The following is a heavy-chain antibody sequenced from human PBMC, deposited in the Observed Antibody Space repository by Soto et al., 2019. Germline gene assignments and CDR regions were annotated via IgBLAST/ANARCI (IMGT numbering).Heavy chain of an antibody. D-gene: IGHD2-2*02. CDR1: VDSANSYY. CDR2: VYYSGST. CDR3: ARAGTSGIHYFDY. Sequence: SETLSLTCTVTVDSANSYYWSWMRQPPGKGLECMGYVYYSGSTNYNPSLKSRVTISVDTSKNQISLRLKSVTAADTAVYYCARAGTSGIHYFDYCGQGSLVTVSS. V-gene: IGHV4-59*02. J-gene: IGHJ4*02.